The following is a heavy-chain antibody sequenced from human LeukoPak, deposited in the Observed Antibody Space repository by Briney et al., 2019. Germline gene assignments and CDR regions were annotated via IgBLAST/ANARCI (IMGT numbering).Heavy chain of an antibody. CDR2: IIPIFGTA. CDR3: IVVPAAGITVVRGVTDDAFDI. J-gene: IGHJ3*02. D-gene: IGHD3-10*01. Sequence: ASVKVSCKASGGTFSSYAISWVRQAPGQGLEWMGGIIPIFGTANYAQKFQGRVTITADKSTSTAYMELSSLRSEDTAVYYCIVVPAAGITVVRGVTDDAFDIWGQGTMVTVSS. V-gene: IGHV1-69*06. CDR1: GGTFSSYA.